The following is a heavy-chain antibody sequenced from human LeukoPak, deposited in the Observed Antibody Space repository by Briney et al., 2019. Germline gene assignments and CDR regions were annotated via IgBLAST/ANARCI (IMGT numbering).Heavy chain of an antibody. CDR2: ISWDGGST. CDR1: GFTFDDYA. J-gene: IGHJ4*02. V-gene: IGHV3-43D*03. Sequence: PGGSLRLSCAASGFTFDDYAMHWVRQAPGKGLEWVSLISWDGGSTYYADSVKGRFTISRDNSKNPLYLQMNSLRAEDTALYYCAKDKSRDDFWSGYYPYWGQGTLVTVSS. D-gene: IGHD3-3*01. CDR3: AKDKSRDDFWSGYYPY.